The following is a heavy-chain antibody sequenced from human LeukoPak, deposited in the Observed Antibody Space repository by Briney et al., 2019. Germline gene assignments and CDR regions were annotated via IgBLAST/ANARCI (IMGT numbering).Heavy chain of an antibody. CDR2: IRYEGSNK. Sequence: GGSLRLSCAASGFTFSSYGMHWVRQAPGKGLEWVAFIRYEGSNKYYADSVKGRFTISRDNSKNTLYLQMNSLRAEDTAVYYCAKDRVGFYYDSSGYYYTGFDYWGQGTLVTVSS. CDR1: GFTFSSYG. CDR3: AKDRVGFYYDSSGYYYTGFDY. V-gene: IGHV3-30*02. J-gene: IGHJ4*02. D-gene: IGHD3-22*01.